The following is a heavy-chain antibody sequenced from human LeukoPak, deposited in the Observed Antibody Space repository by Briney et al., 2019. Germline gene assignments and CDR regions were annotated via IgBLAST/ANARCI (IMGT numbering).Heavy chain of an antibody. Sequence: PSETLSLTCTVSGGSISSSSYYWGWIRQPPGKGLEWIGSIYYSGSTYYNPSLKSRVTISVDTSKNQFSLKLSSVTAADTAVYYCARFSTRSSKRPAFDYWGQGTLVTVSS. D-gene: IGHD2/OR15-2a*01. J-gene: IGHJ4*02. CDR2: IYYSGST. CDR1: GGSISSSSYY. V-gene: IGHV4-39*07. CDR3: ARFSTRSSKRPAFDY.